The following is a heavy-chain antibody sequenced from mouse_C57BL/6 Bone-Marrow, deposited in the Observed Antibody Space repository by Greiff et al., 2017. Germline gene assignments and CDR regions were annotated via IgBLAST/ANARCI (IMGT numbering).Heavy chain of an antibody. Sequence: VQLQQPGAELVKPGASVKLSCKASGYTFTSYWMQWVKQRPGQGLEWIGEIDPSDSYTNYNQKFKGKATLTVDTSYSTAYMQLSSLTSGDSAVYYCASPGAWFAYWGQGTLVTVSA. D-gene: IGHD4-1*01. CDR1: GYTFTSYW. CDR3: ASPGAWFAY. J-gene: IGHJ3*01. CDR2: IDPSDSYT. V-gene: IGHV1-50*01.